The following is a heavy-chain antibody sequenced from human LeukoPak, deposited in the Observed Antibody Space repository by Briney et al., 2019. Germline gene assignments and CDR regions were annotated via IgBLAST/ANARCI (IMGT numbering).Heavy chain of an antibody. CDR3: ARDYYDFWSGSHGNAFDI. J-gene: IGHJ3*02. CDR2: INHSGST. V-gene: IGHV4-34*01. CDR1: GGSFSGYY. Sequence: SETLPLTCAVYGGSFSGYYWSWIRQPPGKGLEWIGEINHSGSTNYNPSLKSRVTISVDTSKNQFSLKLSSVTAADTAVYYCARDYYDFWSGSHGNAFDIWGQGTMVTVSS. D-gene: IGHD3-3*01.